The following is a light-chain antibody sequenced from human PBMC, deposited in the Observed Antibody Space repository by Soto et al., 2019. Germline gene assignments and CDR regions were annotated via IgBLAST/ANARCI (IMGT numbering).Light chain of an antibody. J-gene: IGKJ2*01. Sequence: IQLTQSPSSLSAYVGDRVTITCRASQGISRYLAWYQQKPGKAPNLLIRAASTLRSGVPSRFSGSGSGTDFTLTISSLQPEDFATYYCQQLNSYPQTFGQGTKLEI. CDR1: QGISRY. V-gene: IGKV1-9*01. CDR2: AAS. CDR3: QQLNSYPQT.